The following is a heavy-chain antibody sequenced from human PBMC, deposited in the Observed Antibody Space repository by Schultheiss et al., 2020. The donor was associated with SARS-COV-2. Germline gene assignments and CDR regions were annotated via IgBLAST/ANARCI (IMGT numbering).Heavy chain of an antibody. CDR3: ARGGRGVRVGTTGDY. V-gene: IGHV4-34*01. CDR1: GASINNYY. D-gene: IGHD1-26*01. Sequence: SETLSLTCTVSGASINNYYWTWIRQSPGKGLEWIGEINHSGSTNYNPSLKSRVTISVDTSKNQFSLKLSSVTAADTAVYYCARGGRGVRVGTTGDYWGQGTLVTVSS. CDR2: INHSGST. J-gene: IGHJ4*02.